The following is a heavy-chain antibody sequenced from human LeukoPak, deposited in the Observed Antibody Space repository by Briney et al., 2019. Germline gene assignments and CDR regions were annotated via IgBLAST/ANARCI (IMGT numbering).Heavy chain of an antibody. D-gene: IGHD1-26*01. CDR1: GFTFSSYS. CDR2: ISGSGGST. CDR3: AKYSGSYYDYFDY. Sequence: PGRSLRLSCAASGFTFSSYSMNWVRQAPGKGLEWVSAISGSGGSTYYADSVKGRFTISRDNSKNTLYLQMNSLRAEDTAVYYCAKYSGSYYDYFDYWGQGTLVTVSS. J-gene: IGHJ4*02. V-gene: IGHV3-23*01.